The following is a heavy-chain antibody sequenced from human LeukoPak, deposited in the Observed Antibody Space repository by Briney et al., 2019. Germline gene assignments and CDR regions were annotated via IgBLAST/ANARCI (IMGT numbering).Heavy chain of an antibody. D-gene: IGHD3-10*01. Sequence: ASVKVSCKASGYTFTSYYIHWVRQAPGQGLEWMGIINPSGGSTSYAQKFQVRVTMSRDTSTSTVFMELTSLRSDDTAVYYCARAGLGELLYWEFDYWGQGTLVTVSS. CDR3: ARAGLGELLYWEFDY. CDR2: INPSGGST. V-gene: IGHV1-46*01. CDR1: GYTFTSYY. J-gene: IGHJ4*02.